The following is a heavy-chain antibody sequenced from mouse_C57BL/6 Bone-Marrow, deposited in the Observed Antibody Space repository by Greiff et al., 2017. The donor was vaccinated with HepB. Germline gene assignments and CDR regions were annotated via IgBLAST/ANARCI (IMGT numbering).Heavy chain of an antibody. CDR1: GFTFSSYA. J-gene: IGHJ4*01. V-gene: IGHV5-4*03. CDR2: ISDGGSYT. CDR3: ASSKPITTVVAGAMDY. D-gene: IGHD1-1*01. Sequence: EVMLVESGGGLVKPGGSLKLSCAASGFTFSSYAMSWVRQTPEKRLEWVATISDGGSYTYYPDNVKGRFTISRDNAKNNLYLQMSHLKSEDTAMYYCASSKPITTVVAGAMDYWGQGTSVTVSS.